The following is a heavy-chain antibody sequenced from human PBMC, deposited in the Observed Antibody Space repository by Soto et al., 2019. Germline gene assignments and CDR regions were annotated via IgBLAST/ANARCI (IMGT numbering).Heavy chain of an antibody. CDR3: ARYDFWSGYMLDY. CDR1: GYTFTSYA. D-gene: IGHD3-3*01. Sequence: ASVKVSCKASGYTFTSYAMPWVRQAPGQRLEWMGWINAGNGNTKYSQKFQGRVTITRDTSASTAYMELSSLRSEDTAVYYCARYDFWSGYMLDYWGQGTLVTVSS. V-gene: IGHV1-3*01. CDR2: INAGNGNT. J-gene: IGHJ4*02.